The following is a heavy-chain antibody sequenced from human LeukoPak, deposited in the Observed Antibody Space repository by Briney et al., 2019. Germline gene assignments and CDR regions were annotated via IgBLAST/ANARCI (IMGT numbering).Heavy chain of an antibody. V-gene: IGHV4-59*01. CDR3: ASYPAGGTVYNNVDV. J-gene: IGHJ6*02. D-gene: IGHD6-13*01. CDR2: ISYSGST. CDR1: GGSISPYS. Sequence: PSETLSLTCTVSGGSISPYSWSWRRQPPGKGLEWLGYISYSGSTNYNPSLKSRVTMSVDTSKNEFSLKLSSVTAADTAVYFCASYPAGGTVYNNVDVWGQGATVTVSS.